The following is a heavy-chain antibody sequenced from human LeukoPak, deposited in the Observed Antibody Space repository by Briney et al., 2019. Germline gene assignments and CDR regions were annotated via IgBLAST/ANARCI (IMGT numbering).Heavy chain of an antibody. CDR2: ISSSGSTI. Sequence: GGSLRLSCAPSGFTFSSHEMNWVRQSPGRGLVWVSYISSSGSTIYYAVSVKGRFTISRDNAKNSLYLHTNSLRAEDTAVYYCARDRTSYGLWAFDIWGQGTMVTVSS. D-gene: IGHD5-18*01. CDR1: GFTFSSHE. CDR3: ARDRTSYGLWAFDI. J-gene: IGHJ3*02. V-gene: IGHV3-48*03.